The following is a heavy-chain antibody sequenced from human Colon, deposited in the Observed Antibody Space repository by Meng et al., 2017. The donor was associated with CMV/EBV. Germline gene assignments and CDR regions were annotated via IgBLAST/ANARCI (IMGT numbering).Heavy chain of an antibody. CDR3: ARGTYLEWLSGTSYYFDY. D-gene: IGHD3-3*01. CDR2: IYYSGST. CDR1: SISSSY. Sequence: SISSSYWSWIRQPPGKGLEWIGYIYYSGSTNYNPSLKSRVTISVDTSKNQFSLKLSSVTAADTAVYYCARGTYLEWLSGTSYYFDYWGQGTLVTVSS. V-gene: IGHV4-59*01. J-gene: IGHJ4*02.